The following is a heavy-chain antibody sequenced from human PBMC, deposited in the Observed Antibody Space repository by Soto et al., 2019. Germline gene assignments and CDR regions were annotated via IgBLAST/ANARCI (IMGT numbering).Heavy chain of an antibody. D-gene: IGHD3-22*01. CDR1: GGSISSSSYY. J-gene: IGHJ4*02. CDR2: IYYGGST. V-gene: IGHV4-39*01. Sequence: SETLSLTCTVSGGSISSSSYYWGWIRQPPGKGLEWIGSIYYGGSTYYNPSLKSRVTISVDTSKNQFSLKLSSVTAADTAVYYCARHENPTDYYDSSGYPTFDYWGQGTLVTVSS. CDR3: ARHENPTDYYDSSGYPTFDY.